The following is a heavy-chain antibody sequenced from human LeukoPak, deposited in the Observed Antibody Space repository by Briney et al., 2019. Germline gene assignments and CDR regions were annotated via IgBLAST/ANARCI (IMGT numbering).Heavy chain of an antibody. D-gene: IGHD1-26*01. CDR2: IYSGGST. J-gene: IGHJ6*02. CDR1: GFTVSSNY. CDR3: ARDRSGSTYYYYGMDV. Sequence: GGSLRLSCAASGFTVSSNYMSWARQAPGKGLEWVSVIYSGGSTYYADSVKGRFTISRDNSKNTLYLQMNSLRAEDTAVYYCARDRSGSTYYYYGMDVWGQGPTVTVSS. V-gene: IGHV3-66*02.